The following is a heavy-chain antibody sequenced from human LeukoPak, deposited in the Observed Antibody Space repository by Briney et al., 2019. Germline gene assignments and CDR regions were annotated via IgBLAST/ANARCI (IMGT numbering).Heavy chain of an antibody. CDR3: AKPSDGYNIWDSFDY. V-gene: IGHV3-30*18. D-gene: IGHD5-24*01. J-gene: IGHJ4*02. CDR1: GFTFSSYG. Sequence: PGRSLRLSCAASGFTFSSYGMHWVRQAPGKGLEWVAVISYDGSNKYYAGSVKGRFTISRDNSKNTLYLQMNSLRAEDTAVYYCAKPSDGYNIWDSFDYWGQGTLVTVSS. CDR2: ISYDGSNK.